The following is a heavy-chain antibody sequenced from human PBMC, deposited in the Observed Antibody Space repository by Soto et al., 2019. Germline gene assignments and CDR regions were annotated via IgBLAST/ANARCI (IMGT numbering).Heavy chain of an antibody. CDR1: GGSITSNW. D-gene: IGHD2-21*01. CDR3: AGHIAVSGTRGFDH. J-gene: IGHJ4*02. V-gene: IGHV4-4*02. CDR2: IFHTGSA. Sequence: QVQLQESGPGLMKPSGTLSLTCAVSGGSITSNWWSWVRQPPGKGLEWIAEIFHTGSANYNPSLLGRLTISMDKSRNHLSLNLNSVTAADTAVYYCAGHIAVSGTRGFDHWGQGTLVTVSS.